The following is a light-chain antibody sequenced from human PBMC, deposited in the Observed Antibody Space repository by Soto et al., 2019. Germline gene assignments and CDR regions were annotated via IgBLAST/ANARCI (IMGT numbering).Light chain of an antibody. V-gene: IGKV2-30*01. CDR3: LQGICWPLT. Sequence: DVVMTQSPLSLPVTLGQPASISCRSSQSLVNSDGNTYLNWFQQRPGQSPRRLIYKVSNRDSGVPDRFSGSGSGTDFTLKISRVEPEDVGIYYCLQGICWPLTFGGGTKVEIK. J-gene: IGKJ4*01. CDR2: KVS. CDR1: QSLVNSDGNTY.